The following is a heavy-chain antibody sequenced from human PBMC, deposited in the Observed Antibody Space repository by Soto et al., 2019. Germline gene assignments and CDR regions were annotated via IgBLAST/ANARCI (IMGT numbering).Heavy chain of an antibody. J-gene: IGHJ4*02. D-gene: IGHD3-22*01. Sequence: QVQLVESGGGVVQPGRSLRLSCAASGFTFSSYGMHWVRQAPGKGLEWVAVIWYDGSNKYYADSVKGRFTISRDNSKNTLYLQMNRLRAEDTAVYYCARDPYYYDSSGFENWGQGTLVTVSS. CDR1: GFTFSSYG. CDR2: IWYDGSNK. V-gene: IGHV3-33*01. CDR3: ARDPYYYDSSGFEN.